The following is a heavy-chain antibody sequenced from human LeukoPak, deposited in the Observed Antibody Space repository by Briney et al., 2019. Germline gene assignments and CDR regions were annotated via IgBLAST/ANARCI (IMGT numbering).Heavy chain of an antibody. CDR3: VRENQLRC. J-gene: IGHJ4*02. CDR1: GFTFTNYW. Sequence: PGGSLRLSCVVSGFTFTNYWMQWVRQVPGKGLEWVASVKPDGSDNFYVDSVEGRFTISRDNARYSLFLQMNSLRVEDTAVYYCVRENQLRCWGQGTLVSVSS. D-gene: IGHD5-12*01. CDR2: VKPDGSDN. V-gene: IGHV3-7*01.